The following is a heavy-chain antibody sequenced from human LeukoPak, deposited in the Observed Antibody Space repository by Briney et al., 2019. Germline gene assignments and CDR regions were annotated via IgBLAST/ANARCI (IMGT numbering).Heavy chain of an antibody. CDR1: GGSISSSSYY. Sequence: SETLSLTCTVSGGSISSSSYYWGWIRQPPGKGLEWIGSIYYSGSTYYNPSLKSRVTISVDTSKNQFSLKLSSVTAADTAVYYCARHISQVMIVSFWGQGTLVTVSS. CDR2: IYYSGST. V-gene: IGHV4-39*01. J-gene: IGHJ4*02. CDR3: ARHISQVMIVSF. D-gene: IGHD3-22*01.